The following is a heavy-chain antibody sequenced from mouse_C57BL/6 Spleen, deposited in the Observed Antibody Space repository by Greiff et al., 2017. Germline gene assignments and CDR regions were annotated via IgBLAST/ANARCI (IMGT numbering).Heavy chain of an antibody. CDR2: VWSGGST. D-gene: IGHD1-1*01. CDR3: ARKDSSHWYCDV. CDR1: GFSLTSYG. V-gene: IGHV2-2*01. Sequence: QVQLKESGPGLVQPSQSLSITCTVSGFSLTSYGVHWVRQSPGKGLEWLGVVWSGGSTDYNAAFISRLSISKDNSKSQVFFKMNSLQADDTAIYYCARKDSSHWYCDVWGTGTTVTVSS. J-gene: IGHJ1*03.